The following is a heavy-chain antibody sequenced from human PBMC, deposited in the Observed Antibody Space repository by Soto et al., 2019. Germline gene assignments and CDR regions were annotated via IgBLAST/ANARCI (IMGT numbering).Heavy chain of an antibody. J-gene: IGHJ4*02. CDR1: GFTFSSYS. V-gene: IGHV3-48*02. Sequence: GGSLRLSCAASGFTFSSYSMNWVRQAPGKGLEWVSYISSSSSTIYYADSVKGRFTISRDNAKNSLYLQMNSLRDEDTAVYYCARDSSYYYDSSGDYWGQGTLVTVSS. CDR3: ARDSSYYYDSSGDY. CDR2: ISSSSSTI. D-gene: IGHD3-22*01.